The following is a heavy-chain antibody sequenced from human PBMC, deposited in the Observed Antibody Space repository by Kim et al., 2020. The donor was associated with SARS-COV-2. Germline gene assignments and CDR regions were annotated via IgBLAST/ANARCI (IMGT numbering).Heavy chain of an antibody. CDR3: ARDGCSGGNCPFDF. Sequence: GGSLRLSCAASGFSVSNHYMNWVRQAPGKGLEWVASLYTRGTTYYAASVRGRFTFSRDTSKNTVYLQMNSLRAEDTAVYYCARDGCSGGNCPFDFWGQGT. CDR1: GFSVSNHY. J-gene: IGHJ4*02. V-gene: IGHV3-66*01. D-gene: IGHD2-15*01. CDR2: LYTRGTT.